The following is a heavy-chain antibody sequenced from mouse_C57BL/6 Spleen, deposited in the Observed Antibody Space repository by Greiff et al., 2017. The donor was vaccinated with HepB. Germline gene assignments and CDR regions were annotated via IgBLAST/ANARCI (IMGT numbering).Heavy chain of an antibody. V-gene: IGHV3-6*01. D-gene: IGHD2-3*01. CDR2: ISYDGSN. CDR3: ASYDCYYFDY. CDR1: GYSITSGYY. Sequence: EVQRVQSGPGLVKPSPSLSLTCSVTGYSITSGYYWNWIRQFPGNKLEWMGYISYDGSNNYNPSLKNRISITRDTSKNQFFLKLNSVTTEDTATYYCASYDCYYFDYWGQGTTLTVSS. J-gene: IGHJ2*01.